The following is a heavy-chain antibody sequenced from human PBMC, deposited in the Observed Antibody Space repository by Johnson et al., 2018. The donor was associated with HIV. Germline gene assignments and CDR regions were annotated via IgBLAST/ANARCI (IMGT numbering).Heavy chain of an antibody. Sequence: QVLLVESGGGVVQPGRSLRLSCAASGFTFSSYAMHWVRQAPGKGLEWVAVISYDGSNKYYGDSVTGRFTISRDNAKNSLYLQMNSLRAEDTALYYCARGGAGVAAAEDAFDIWGQGTMVTVSS. V-gene: IGHV3-30*04. CDR1: GFTFSSYA. J-gene: IGHJ3*02. CDR2: ISYDGSNK. CDR3: ARGGAGVAAAEDAFDI. D-gene: IGHD6-13*01.